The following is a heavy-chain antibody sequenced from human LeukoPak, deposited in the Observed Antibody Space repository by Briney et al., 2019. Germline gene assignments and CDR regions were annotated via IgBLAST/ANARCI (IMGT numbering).Heavy chain of an antibody. D-gene: IGHD4-17*01. CDR3: ARESPPSVTPPSPFDY. CDR2: MISIFGTA. V-gene: IGHV1-69*06. Sequence: SVKVSCKASGGTFSSYAISWVRQAPGQGLEWMGGMISIFGTANYAQKFQGRVTITADKSTSTAYMELSSLRSEDTAVYYCARESPPSVTPPSPFDYWGPGTLVTVSS. CDR1: GGTFSSYA. J-gene: IGHJ4*02.